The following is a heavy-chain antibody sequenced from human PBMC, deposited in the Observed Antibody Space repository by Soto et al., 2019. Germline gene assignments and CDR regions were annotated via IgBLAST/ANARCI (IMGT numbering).Heavy chain of an antibody. CDR2: INHSGST. V-gene: IGHV4-34*01. CDR1: GGSFSGYY. J-gene: IGHJ1*01. CDR3: ARGRGSAVAATPRYFQH. D-gene: IGHD2-15*01. Sequence: PSETLSLTCAVYGGSFSGYYWSWIRQPPGKGLEWIGEINHSGSTNYNPSLKSRVTISVDTSKNQFSLKLSSVTAADTAVYYCARGRGSAVAATPRYFQHWGQGTLVTVSS.